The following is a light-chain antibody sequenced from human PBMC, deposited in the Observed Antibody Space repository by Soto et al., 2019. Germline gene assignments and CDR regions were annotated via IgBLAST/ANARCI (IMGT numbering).Light chain of an antibody. V-gene: IGKV1-5*01. CDR2: DAS. CDR3: QQYGPRLT. J-gene: IGKJ4*01. Sequence: DIQMTQSPSTLSASVGDRVTITCRASQSISSWLAWYHQKPGKAPKLLIYDASSLESGVPSRFSGSGSGTEFTLTISSLQPDDFATYYCQQYGPRLTFGGGTKVEIK. CDR1: QSISSW.